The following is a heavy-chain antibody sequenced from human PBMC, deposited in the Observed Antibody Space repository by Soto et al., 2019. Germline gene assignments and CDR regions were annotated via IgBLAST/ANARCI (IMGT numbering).Heavy chain of an antibody. CDR3: ARDRHRGGSAQEIIDY. CDR1: GYTFTSYG. Sequence: QVQLVQSGAEVKKPGASVKVSCKASGYTFTSYGISSVRQAPGQGLEWMGWISAYNGNTNYAQKLQGRVTMTTDTSTSSAYMELRSLRSDDTAVYYCARDRHRGGSAQEIIDYWGQGTLVTVSS. CDR2: ISAYNGNT. V-gene: IGHV1-18*01. J-gene: IGHJ4*02. D-gene: IGHD3-10*01.